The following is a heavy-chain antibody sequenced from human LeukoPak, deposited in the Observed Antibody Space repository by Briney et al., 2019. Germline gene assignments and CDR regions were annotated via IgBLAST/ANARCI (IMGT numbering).Heavy chain of an antibody. D-gene: IGHD2-15*01. CDR3: AKLNLGGHVGLDY. CDR1: GFTFSSFG. CDR2: IPGSGGST. Sequence: GGTLRLSCAASGFTFSSFGMTWVRQAPGKGLEWVSVIPGSGGSTYYADSVKGRFTISRDNSKNTLYLQMNSLRAEDTAVYYCAKLNLGGHVGLDYWGQGTLVTVSS. V-gene: IGHV3-23*01. J-gene: IGHJ4*02.